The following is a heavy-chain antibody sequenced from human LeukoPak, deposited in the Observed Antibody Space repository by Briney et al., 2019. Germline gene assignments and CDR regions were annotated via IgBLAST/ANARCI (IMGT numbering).Heavy chain of an antibody. CDR1: GGSVSSRPHF. CDR2: IYYTGSA. J-gene: IGHJ4*02. Sequence: PSETLSLTCTVSGGSVSSRPHFWAWIRQTPGKGLEWIGTIYYTGSANYNPSLKSRVTMSVDRSKNQFSLNLSSVTAADTAVYYCARGEDHGSGTVHFDYWGQGTLVTASS. V-gene: IGHV4-39*07. CDR3: ARGEDHGSGTVHFDY. D-gene: IGHD3-10*01.